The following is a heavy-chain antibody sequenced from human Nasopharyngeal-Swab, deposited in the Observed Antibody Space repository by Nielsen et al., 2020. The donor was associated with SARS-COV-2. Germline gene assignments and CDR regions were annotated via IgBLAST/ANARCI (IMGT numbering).Heavy chain of an antibody. J-gene: IGHJ5*02. V-gene: IGHV3-23*01. CDR3: ARDRRNPRGSGSHRSLYNWFDP. D-gene: IGHD3-10*01. CDR2: ISGSGGST. Sequence: GGSLRLSCAASGFTFSSYAISWVRQAPGKGLEWVSAISGSGGSTYYADSVKGRFTISRDNSKNTLYLQMNSLRAEDTAVYYCARDRRNPRGSGSHRSLYNWFDPCGQGTLVTVSS. CDR1: GFTFSSYA.